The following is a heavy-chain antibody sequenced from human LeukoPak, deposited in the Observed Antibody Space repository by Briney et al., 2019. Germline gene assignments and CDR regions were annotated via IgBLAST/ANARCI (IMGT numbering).Heavy chain of an antibody. D-gene: IGHD2-15*01. Sequence: GGSLRLSCAASGFTFSGSAMHWVRQASGKGLEWVGRIRSKANSYATAYAASVKGRFTISRDDSKNTAYLQMNSLKTEDTAVYYCTRHFDVVVVAATPEFDYWGQGTPVTVSS. CDR3: TRHFDVVVVAATPEFDY. V-gene: IGHV3-73*01. CDR2: IRSKANSYAT. J-gene: IGHJ4*02. CDR1: GFTFSGSA.